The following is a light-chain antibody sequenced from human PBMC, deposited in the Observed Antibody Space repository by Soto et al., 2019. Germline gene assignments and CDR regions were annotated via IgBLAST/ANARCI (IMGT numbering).Light chain of an antibody. V-gene: IGLV2-23*02. CDR2: DVS. CDR1: SSDVGSYNL. J-gene: IGLJ1*01. CDR3: CSYSGSGTLV. Sequence: QSALTQPASVSGSPGQSITISCTGTSSDVGSYNLVSWYQHHPGKAPKLMIFDVSKRPSGVSNRFSGSKSGNTASLTISGLQAEDEADYYCCSYSGSGTLVLGSETKLTVL.